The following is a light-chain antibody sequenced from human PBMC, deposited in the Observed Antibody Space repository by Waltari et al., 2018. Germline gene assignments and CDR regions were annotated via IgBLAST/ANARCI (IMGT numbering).Light chain of an antibody. CDR3: CSYGGASARL. Sequence: QSALTQPAFVSGSPGQSITLSCTGSSNYVGSYNLVSWYKQHPGEAPTLILYEVSKRPSGVSDRFSGSKSGNTASLTISGLRPEDEADYYCCSYGGASARLFGGGTKVTVL. J-gene: IGLJ2*01. CDR1: SNYVGSYNL. V-gene: IGLV2-23*02. CDR2: EVS.